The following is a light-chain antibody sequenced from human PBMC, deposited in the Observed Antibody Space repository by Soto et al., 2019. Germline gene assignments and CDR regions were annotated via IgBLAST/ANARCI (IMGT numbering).Light chain of an antibody. CDR3: CSYAGISTLGV. CDR1: SSDVGGYKY. V-gene: IGLV2-8*01. Sequence: QSALTQPPSASGSPGQSVTISCTGTSSDVGGYKYVSWYQQHPGKAPKLMIFEVNKRPSGVPDRFSGSKSGNTASLPVSGLQAEDEADYYCCSYAGISTLGVFGTGTKVTVL. CDR2: EVN. J-gene: IGLJ1*01.